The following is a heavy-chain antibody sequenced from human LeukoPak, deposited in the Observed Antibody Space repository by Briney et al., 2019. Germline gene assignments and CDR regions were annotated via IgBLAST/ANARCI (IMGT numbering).Heavy chain of an antibody. CDR1: GYTFTSYY. CDR2: INPSGGST. J-gene: IGHJ4*02. V-gene: IGHV1-46*01. CDR3: AMQDIVVVPAAAFDY. Sequence: ASVKVSCKASGYTFTSYYMHWVRQAPGQGLEWMGIINPSGGSTSYAQKFQGRVTMTRETSTSTVYMELSSLRSEDTAVYYCAMQDIVVVPAAAFDYWGQGTLVTVSS. D-gene: IGHD2-2*01.